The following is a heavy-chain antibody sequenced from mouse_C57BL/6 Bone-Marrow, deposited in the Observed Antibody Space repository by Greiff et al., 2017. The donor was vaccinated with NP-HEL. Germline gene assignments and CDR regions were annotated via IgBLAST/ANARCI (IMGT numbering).Heavy chain of an antibody. CDR2: INPNNGGT. CDR1: GYTFTDYN. CDR3: ARSGYYYGSSPCYYDMDD. Sequence: EVQLQQSGPELVKPGASVKIPCKASGYTFTDYNMDWVKQSHGKSLEWIGDINPNNGGTIYNQKFKGKATLTVDKSSSTAYMELRSLTSEDTAVYYCARSGYYYGSSPCYYDMDDWGKGTSVTVSS. V-gene: IGHV1-18*01. J-gene: IGHJ4*01. D-gene: IGHD1-1*01.